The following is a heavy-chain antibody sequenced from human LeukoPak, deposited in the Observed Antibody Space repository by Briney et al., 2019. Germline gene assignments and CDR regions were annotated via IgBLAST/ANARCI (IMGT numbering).Heavy chain of an antibody. V-gene: IGHV3-21*04. CDR1: GFTFSSYS. J-gene: IGHJ4*02. CDR2: ISSSGTYK. CDR3: ARPYSGSSPGVVAY. D-gene: IGHD1-26*01. Sequence: GGSLRLSCAVSGFTFSSYSMSWVRQAPGKGLEWVSSISSSGTYKYYADPVKGRFTISRDNAKNSLYLQMNSLRAEDTAVYYCARPYSGSSPGVVAYWGQGTLVTVSS.